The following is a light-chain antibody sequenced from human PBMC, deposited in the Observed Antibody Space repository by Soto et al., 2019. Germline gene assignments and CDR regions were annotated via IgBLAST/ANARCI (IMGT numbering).Light chain of an antibody. CDR3: TSFAGSLIP. Sequence: QSALTQPPSASGSPGQSVTISFTGTSSDVGGYNYVSWYQQHPGKAPKLIIYEVSDRHSGVPDRFSGFKSGNTAFLTVSGLQAEDEADYFCTSFAGSLIPFVIGTKLSVL. J-gene: IGLJ1*01. CDR2: EVS. CDR1: SSDVGGYNY. V-gene: IGLV2-8*01.